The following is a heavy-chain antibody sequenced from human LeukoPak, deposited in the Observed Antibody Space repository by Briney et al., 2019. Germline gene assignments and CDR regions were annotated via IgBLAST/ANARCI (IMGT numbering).Heavy chain of an antibody. CDR3: ARVIITMVRGVITHNWFDP. CDR1: GFTVRSSY. J-gene: IGHJ5*02. V-gene: IGHV3-53*01. D-gene: IGHD3-10*01. CDR2: IYSGGSP. Sequence: GGSLRLSCTASGFTVRSSYMSWVRQAPGKGLEWVSVIYSGGSPDYADSAKGRFTISSDNSKNTLYLQMNSLRAEDTAVYYCARVIITMVRGVITHNWFDPWGQGTLVTVSS.